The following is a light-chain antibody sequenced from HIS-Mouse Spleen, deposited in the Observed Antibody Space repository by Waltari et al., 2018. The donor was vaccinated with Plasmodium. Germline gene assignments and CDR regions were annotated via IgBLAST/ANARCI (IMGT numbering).Light chain of an antibody. J-gene: IGLJ2*01. Sequence: SYELTQPPSVSVSPGQTASIPCSGATLGDNYACWYQQKPGQSPVLVLYQDSKRPSGIPERFSGSNSGNTATLTISGTQAMDEADYYCQAWDSSTVVFGGGTKLTVL. V-gene: IGLV3-1*01. CDR2: QDS. CDR3: QAWDSSTVV. CDR1: TLGDNY.